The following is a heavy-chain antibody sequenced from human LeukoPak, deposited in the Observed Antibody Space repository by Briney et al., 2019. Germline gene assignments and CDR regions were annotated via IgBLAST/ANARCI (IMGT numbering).Heavy chain of an antibody. V-gene: IGHV3-74*01. CDR2: INSDGSST. J-gene: IGHJ3*02. CDR1: GFTFSSYW. CDR3: ARTASSQNYGYYYDSSGSQGAFDI. D-gene: IGHD3-22*01. Sequence: PTGGSLRLSCAASGFTFSSYWMHWVRQAPGKGLVWVSRINSDGSSTSYADSVKGRFTISRDNAKNTLYLQMNSLRAEDTAVYYCARTASSQNYGYYYDSSGSQGAFDIWGQGTMVTVSS.